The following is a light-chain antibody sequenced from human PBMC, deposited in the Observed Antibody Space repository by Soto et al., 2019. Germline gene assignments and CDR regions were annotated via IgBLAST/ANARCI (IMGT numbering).Light chain of an antibody. CDR3: SSYTSSSPNV. J-gene: IGLJ1*01. CDR2: EVS. CDR1: SSDVGGYNY. Sequence: QSALTQPDSVSGSPGQSITISCTGTSSDVGGYNYVSWYQQHPGKAPKLMIYEVSNRPAGVSNRFSGSKSGNTAALTISGRPAEDAADYYCSSYTSSSPNVFGTGTKVTVL. V-gene: IGLV2-14*01.